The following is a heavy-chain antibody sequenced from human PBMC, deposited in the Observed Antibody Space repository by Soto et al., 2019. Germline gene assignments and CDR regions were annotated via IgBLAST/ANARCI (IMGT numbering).Heavy chain of an antibody. Sequence: GASVKVSCKASGGTFSSYAISWVRQAPGQGLEWMGGIIPIFGTANYAQKFQGRVTITADESTSTAYMELSSLRSEDTAVYYCATRHSGSYFYYYYYGMDVWGQGTTVTVSS. CDR3: ATRHSGSYFYYYYYGMDV. J-gene: IGHJ6*02. CDR1: GGTFSSYA. D-gene: IGHD1-26*01. V-gene: IGHV1-69*13. CDR2: IIPIFGTA.